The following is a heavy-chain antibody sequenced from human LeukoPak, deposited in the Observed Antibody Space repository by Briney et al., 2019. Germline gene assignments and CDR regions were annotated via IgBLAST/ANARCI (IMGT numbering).Heavy chain of an antibody. Sequence: ASVKVSCKASGYTFTSYGISWVRQAPGQGLEWMGWISAYNGNTNYAQKLQGRVTMTTDTSTSTAYMELRSLRSDDTAVYYCARDTSAYDFWSGPTKWGQGTLVTVSS. V-gene: IGHV1-18*01. CDR1: GYTFTSYG. CDR3: ARDTSAYDFWSGPTK. J-gene: IGHJ4*02. D-gene: IGHD3-3*01. CDR2: ISAYNGNT.